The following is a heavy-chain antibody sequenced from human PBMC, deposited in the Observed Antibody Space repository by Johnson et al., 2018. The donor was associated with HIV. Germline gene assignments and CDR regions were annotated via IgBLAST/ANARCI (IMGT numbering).Heavy chain of an antibody. CDR1: GFTFSSYD. J-gene: IGHJ3*02. CDR2: IGTAGDT. D-gene: IGHD5-12*01. V-gene: IGHV3-13*01. CDR3: ASNSGYDSHGAFDI. Sequence: VQLVESGGGVVQPGGSLRLSCAASGFTFSSYDMHWVRQATGKGLEWVSAIGTAGDTYYPDSVKGRFTISRDNSKNTLYLQMNSLRAEDTAVYYCASNSGYDSHGAFDIWGQGTMVTVSS.